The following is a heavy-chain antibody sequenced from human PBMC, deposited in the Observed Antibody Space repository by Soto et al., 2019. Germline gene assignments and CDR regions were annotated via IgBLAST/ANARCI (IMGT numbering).Heavy chain of an antibody. Sequence: QVQLVQSGDEVKKTGASVKVSCRASGYTLTNYGISWVRQAPGQGLFWMGWISGHNGKTLYPQNVQGRLTLTIDTSTNTAYMELMSLKIDDTAMYYCVRDWQLSPWGQGTLVTFSS. J-gene: IGHJ5*02. CDR1: GYTLTNYG. D-gene: IGHD1-1*01. CDR3: VRDWQLSP. V-gene: IGHV1-18*01. CDR2: ISGHNGKT.